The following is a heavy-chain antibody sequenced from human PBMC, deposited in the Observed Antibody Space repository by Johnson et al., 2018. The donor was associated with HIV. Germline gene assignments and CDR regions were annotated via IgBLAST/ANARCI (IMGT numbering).Heavy chain of an antibody. CDR2: ISYDGNNE. Sequence: QVQLVESGGGVVQPGRSLRLSCAASGFTFSSYAMHWVRQAPGKGLEWVAVISYDGNNEYYADSVKCRFTISRDNTKNTLYLQMNSLRPEDTAVYYCARVKGFGELWGQDAFDVWGQGTMVTVSS. J-gene: IGHJ3*01. D-gene: IGHD3-10*01. CDR3: ARVKGFGELWGQDAFDV. V-gene: IGHV3-30-3*01. CDR1: GFTFSSYA.